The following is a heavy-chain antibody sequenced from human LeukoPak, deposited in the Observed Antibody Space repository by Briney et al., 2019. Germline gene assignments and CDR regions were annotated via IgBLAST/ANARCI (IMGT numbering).Heavy chain of an antibody. Sequence: ASVKVSCKASGYTFTGYYMRWVRQAPGQGLEWMGWINPNSGGTNYAQKFQGWFTMTRDTSISTAYMELSRLRSDDTAVYYCARDMGLYCSSTSCYDRSNWFDPWGQGTLVTVSS. CDR1: GYTFTGYY. CDR3: ARDMGLYCSSTSCYDRSNWFDP. V-gene: IGHV1-2*04. CDR2: INPNSGGT. D-gene: IGHD2-2*01. J-gene: IGHJ5*02.